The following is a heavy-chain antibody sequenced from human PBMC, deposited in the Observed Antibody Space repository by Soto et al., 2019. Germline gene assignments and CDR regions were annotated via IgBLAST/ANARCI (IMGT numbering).Heavy chain of an antibody. V-gene: IGHV4-61*01. CDR3: AIVRRSSWPDAFDI. D-gene: IGHD6-13*01. CDR2: IYYSGST. J-gene: IGHJ3*02. Sequence: QVQLQESGPGLVKPSETLSLTCTVSGVSGSSGSYYWSWIRQPPGNGLEWIGYIYYSGSTNYNPSLKSRVTLSVDTSKNQFSLKLSSVNAADTAVYYCAIVRRSSWPDAFDIGGQETMVTVS. CDR1: GVSGSSGSYY.